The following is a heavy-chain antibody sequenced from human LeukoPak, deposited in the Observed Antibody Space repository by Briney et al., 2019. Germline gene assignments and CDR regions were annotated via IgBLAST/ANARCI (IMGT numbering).Heavy chain of an antibody. CDR3: AKDMAVKNQGAFDI. V-gene: IGHV3-9*01. CDR2: ISWISGSI. J-gene: IGHJ3*02. D-gene: IGHD6-19*01. Sequence: GGSLRLSCAASGFTFDDYAMHWVRQAPGKGLEWVSGISWISGSIGYADSVKGRFTISRDNAKNSLYLQMNSLRAEDTALYYCAKDMAVKNQGAFDIWGQGTMVTVSS. CDR1: GFTFDDYA.